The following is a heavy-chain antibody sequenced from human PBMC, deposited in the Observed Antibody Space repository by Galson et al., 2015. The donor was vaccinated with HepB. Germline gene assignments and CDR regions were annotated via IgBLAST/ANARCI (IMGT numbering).Heavy chain of an antibody. CDR1: GYTFSSYS. V-gene: IGHV1-18*01. CDR2: ISAYNRST. CDR3: ARGALVVVVDATQNNWFDP. J-gene: IGHJ5*02. Sequence: SVKVSCKASGYTFSSYSITWVRQAPGQGLEWMGWISAYNRSTDYARHLQGRVTMTTDTSTSTAYMELKSLRSDDTAVYYCARGALVVVVDATQNNWFDPWGQGTLVTVSS. D-gene: IGHD2-15*01.